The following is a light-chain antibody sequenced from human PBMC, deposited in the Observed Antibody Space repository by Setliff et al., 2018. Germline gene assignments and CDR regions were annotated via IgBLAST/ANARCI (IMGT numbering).Light chain of an antibody. CDR2: SNN. V-gene: IGLV1-44*01. CDR3: AAWDDSLNGSYV. CDR1: SSNIGGNT. J-gene: IGLJ1*01. Sequence: SVLTQPPSASWTPGQRITISCSGSSSNIGGNTVNWYQHLPGTAPKLLIYSNNDRPSGVSNRFSGSKSGTSASLTISGLQSEDEGDYYCAAWDDSLNGSYVFGSGTKVTVL.